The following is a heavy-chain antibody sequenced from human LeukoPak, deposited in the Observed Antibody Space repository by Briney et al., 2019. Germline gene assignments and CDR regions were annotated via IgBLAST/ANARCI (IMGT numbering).Heavy chain of an antibody. CDR1: RFPVSNSY. Sequence: PGGSLTLPCAASRFPVSNSYVMWVREATGKAVEWVSVIYTGFSTYYADSVRGRFTISRDSSKNTLYLQMNSLRAEDTAVYYCAAGYTYGCLQYWGQGTLVTVSS. CDR2: IYTGFST. CDR3: AAGYTYGCLQY. D-gene: IGHD5-18*01. V-gene: IGHV3-66*01. J-gene: IGHJ4*02.